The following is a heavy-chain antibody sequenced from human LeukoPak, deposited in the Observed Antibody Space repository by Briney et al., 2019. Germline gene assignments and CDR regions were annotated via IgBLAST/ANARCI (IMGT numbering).Heavy chain of an antibody. J-gene: IGHJ4*02. D-gene: IGHD6-19*01. CDR2: IYTSGST. V-gene: IGHV4-61*02. CDR1: GGSISSGSYY. CDR3: ARVKGSSGLFDY. Sequence: SQTLSLTCTVSGGSISSGSYYWSWIRQPAGKGLEWIGRIYTSGSTNYNPSLKSRVTISVDTSKNQFSLKLSSVTAADTAVYYCARVKGSSGLFDYWGQGTLVTVSS.